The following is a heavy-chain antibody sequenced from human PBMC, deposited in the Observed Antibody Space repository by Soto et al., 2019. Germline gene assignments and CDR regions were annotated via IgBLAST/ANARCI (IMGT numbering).Heavy chain of an antibody. CDR2: IRSKANSYAT. CDR3: TRPTYYYDSSGSTDAFDI. J-gene: IGHJ3*02. D-gene: IGHD3-22*01. Sequence: PGGSLRLSCAASGFTFSGSAMHWVRQASGKGLEWVGRIRSKANSYATAYAVSVKGRFTISRDDSKNTAYLQMNSLKTEDTAVYYCTRPTYYYDSSGSTDAFDIWGQGTMVTVSS. CDR1: GFTFSGSA. V-gene: IGHV3-73*01.